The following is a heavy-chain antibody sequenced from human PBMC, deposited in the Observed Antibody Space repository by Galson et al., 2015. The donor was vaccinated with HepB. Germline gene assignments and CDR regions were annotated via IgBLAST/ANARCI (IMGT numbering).Heavy chain of an antibody. V-gene: IGHV3-23*01. CDR3: AKDGASLYFWRCYSFYYYYMDV. CDR2: ISGSGGST. CDR1: GFTFSSYA. Sequence: SLRLSCAASGFTFSSYAMSWVRQAPGKGLEWVSDISGSGGSTYYADSVKGRFTISRDNSKNTLYLQMNSLRAEDTAVYYCAKDGASLYFWRCYSFYYYYMDVLGKGTTGTVSS. J-gene: IGHJ6*03. D-gene: IGHD3-3*01.